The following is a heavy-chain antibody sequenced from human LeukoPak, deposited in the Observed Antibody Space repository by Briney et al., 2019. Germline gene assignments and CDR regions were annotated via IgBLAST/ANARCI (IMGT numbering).Heavy chain of an antibody. J-gene: IGHJ4*02. D-gene: IGHD4-17*01. V-gene: IGHV1-69*05. CDR2: IIPIFGTA. CDR3: ARGQLRYGDYDY. Sequence: SVKVSCKASGGTFSSYAISWVRQAPGQGLEWMGGIIPIFGTANYAQKFQGRVTITTDESTSTAYMELSSLRSEDTAVYYCARGQLRYGDYDYWGQGTLVTVSS. CDR1: GGTFSSYA.